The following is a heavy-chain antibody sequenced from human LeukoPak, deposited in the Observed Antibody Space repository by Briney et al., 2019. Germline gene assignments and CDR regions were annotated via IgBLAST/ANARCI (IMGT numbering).Heavy chain of an antibody. CDR1: GFTFSSYS. Sequence: PGGSLRLSCAASGFTFSSYSMHWVRQAPGKGLEWVAVIWYDGSNKYYADSVKGRFTISRDNSKNTLYLQMNSLRAEDTAVYYCARGPGIRNDYGDYFDYWGQGTLVTVSS. CDR2: IWYDGSNK. V-gene: IGHV3-33*01. CDR3: ARGPGIRNDYGDYFDY. J-gene: IGHJ4*02. D-gene: IGHD4-17*01.